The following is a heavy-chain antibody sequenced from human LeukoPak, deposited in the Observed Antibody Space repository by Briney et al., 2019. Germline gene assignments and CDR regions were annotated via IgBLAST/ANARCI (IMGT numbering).Heavy chain of an antibody. CDR2: IYYSGST. Sequence: SETLSLTRTVSGGSSSSNYWSWIRQPPGKGLEWIGYIYYSGSTNYNPSPKSRVTISVDTSKNQFSLKLSSVTAADTAVYYCARGKSDLWFGEWDYYYMDVWGKGTTVTISS. CDR1: GGSSSSNY. D-gene: IGHD3-10*01. CDR3: ARGKSDLWFGEWDYYYMDV. J-gene: IGHJ6*03. V-gene: IGHV4-59*01.